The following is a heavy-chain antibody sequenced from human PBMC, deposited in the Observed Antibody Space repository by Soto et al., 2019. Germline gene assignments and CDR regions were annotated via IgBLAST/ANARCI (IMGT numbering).Heavy chain of an antibody. Sequence: GGSLRLSCAASGFTFSNAWMNWVRQAPGKGLEWVGRIKSKTDGGTTDYAAPVKGRFTISRDDSKNTLYLQMNSLKTEDTAVYYCTTDRRGYSYGHYYYYGMDVWGQGTTVTVSS. CDR3: TTDRRGYSYGHYYYYGMDV. D-gene: IGHD5-18*01. J-gene: IGHJ6*02. V-gene: IGHV3-15*07. CDR1: GFTFSNAW. CDR2: IKSKTDGGTT.